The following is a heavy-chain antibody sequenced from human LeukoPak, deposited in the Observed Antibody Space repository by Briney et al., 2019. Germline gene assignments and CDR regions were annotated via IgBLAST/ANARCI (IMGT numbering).Heavy chain of an antibody. V-gene: IGHV3-23*01. Sequence: GGSLRLSCAASGFTFSSYAMSWVRQAPGKGLEWVSAISGSGGSTYYADSVKGRFTISRDNSKNTLDLQMNSLRAEDTAVYYCAKNFRGSISLRYFYYYYMDVWGKGTTVTISS. CDR1: GFTFSSYA. J-gene: IGHJ6*03. CDR2: ISGSGGST. D-gene: IGHD3-10*01. CDR3: AKNFRGSISLRYFYYYYMDV.